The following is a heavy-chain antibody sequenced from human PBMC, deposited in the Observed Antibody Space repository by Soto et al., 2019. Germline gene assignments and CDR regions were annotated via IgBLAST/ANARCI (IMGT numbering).Heavy chain of an antibody. D-gene: IGHD6-13*01. CDR3: ARDGVAAGLYFDH. Sequence: EVQLVESGGGLVQPGGSLRLSCAASGFTFSDYWMNWVRQAPGKGLEWVASIKYDGGEKNYVDSVKGRFTTSRDNTKNSVYLQMVSLRAEDTAVYYCARDGVAAGLYFDHWGQGTPVTVSS. CDR1: GFTFSDYW. V-gene: IGHV3-7*05. CDR2: IKYDGGEK. J-gene: IGHJ4*02.